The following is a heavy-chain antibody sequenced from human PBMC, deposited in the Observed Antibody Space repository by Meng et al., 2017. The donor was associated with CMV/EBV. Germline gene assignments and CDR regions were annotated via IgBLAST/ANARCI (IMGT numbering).Heavy chain of an antibody. V-gene: IGHV3-9*01. CDR2: ISWNGGTI. D-gene: IGHD3-9*01. CDR3: VKGTGYDILTGYLDY. Sequence: GGSLRLSCAASGFTFDDYALHWVRQPPGKGLEWVSGISWNGGTIDYVDSVRGRFTISRDNDRNSVYLLMDSLRLEDTAKYCCVKGTGYDILTGYLDYWGRGVLVTVSS. J-gene: IGHJ4*02. CDR1: GFTFDDYA.